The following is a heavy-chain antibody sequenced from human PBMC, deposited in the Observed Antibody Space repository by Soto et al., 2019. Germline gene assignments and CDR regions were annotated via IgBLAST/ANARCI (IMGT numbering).Heavy chain of an antibody. D-gene: IGHD5-12*01. J-gene: IGHJ5*02. V-gene: IGHV3-13*01. CDR3: ARGRRYEGGNFWFDP. Sequence: PGGSLRLSCAASGFTFSSYDMHWVRQATGKGLEWVSAIGTAGDTYYPGSVKGRFTISRENAKNSLYLQMNSLRAGDTAVYYCARGRRYEGGNFWFDPWGQGTLVTVSS. CDR1: GFTFSSYD. CDR2: IGTAGDT.